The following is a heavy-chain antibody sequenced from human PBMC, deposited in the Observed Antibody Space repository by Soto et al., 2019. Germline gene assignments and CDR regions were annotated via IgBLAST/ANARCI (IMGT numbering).Heavy chain of an antibody. CDR2: INMDGSST. V-gene: IGHV3-74*01. CDR1: GFTFSGDW. J-gene: IGHJ4*02. CDR3: ARGPRGLTRPDY. D-gene: IGHD2-15*01. Sequence: EVQLVESGGGLVQPGGSLRLSCAASGFTFSGDWMHWVRQAAGKGLVWVSSINMDGSSTNYADSVKGRFTISRDNAKNRLYTALNRLRRDYMAVYYCARGPRGLTRPDYGGKGALVTVS.